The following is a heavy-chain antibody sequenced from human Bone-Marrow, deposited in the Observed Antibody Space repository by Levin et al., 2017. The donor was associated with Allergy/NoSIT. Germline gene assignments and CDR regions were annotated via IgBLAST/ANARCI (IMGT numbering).Heavy chain of an antibody. CDR1: GFTFSSYS. D-gene: IGHD6-19*01. V-gene: IGHV3-21*01. Sequence: GESLKISCAASGFTFSSYSMNWVRQAPGKGLEWVSSISSSSSYLYYADSVKGRFTISRDNAKNSLYLQMNSLRAEDTAVYYCARGKYSSVWSPLDYWGQGTLVTVAS. CDR2: ISSSSSYL. J-gene: IGHJ4*02. CDR3: ARGKYSSVWSPLDY.